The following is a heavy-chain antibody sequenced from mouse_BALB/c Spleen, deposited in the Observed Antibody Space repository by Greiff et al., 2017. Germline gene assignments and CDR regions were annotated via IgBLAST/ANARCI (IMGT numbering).Heavy chain of an antibody. Sequence: EVMLVESGGGLVKPGGSLKLSCAASGFTFSDYYMYWVRQTPEKRLEWVATISDGGSYTYYPDSVKGRFTISRDNAKNNLYLQMSSLKSEDTAMYYCARAGDYYGYYAMDYWGQGTSVTVSS. J-gene: IGHJ4*01. CDR1: GFTFSDYY. CDR2: ISDGGSYT. D-gene: IGHD1-2*01. V-gene: IGHV5-4*02. CDR3: ARAGDYYGYYAMDY.